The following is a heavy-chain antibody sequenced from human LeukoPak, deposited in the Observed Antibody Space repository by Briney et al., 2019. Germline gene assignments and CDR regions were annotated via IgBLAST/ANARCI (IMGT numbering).Heavy chain of an antibody. D-gene: IGHD3-16*02. V-gene: IGHV4-38-2*02. CDR1: GFSITSGYY. J-gene: IGHJ4*02. CDR2: IYHSGTT. CDR3: AREPQEPNYDYVWGSYRFSSLDY. Sequence: PSETLSLTCNVSGFSITSGYYWGWIRQPPGKGLEWIGSIYHSGTTHFNPSFKSRVTISVDTSKNQFSLKLSSVTAADTAVYYCAREPQEPNYDYVWGSYRFSSLDYWGQGTLVTVSS.